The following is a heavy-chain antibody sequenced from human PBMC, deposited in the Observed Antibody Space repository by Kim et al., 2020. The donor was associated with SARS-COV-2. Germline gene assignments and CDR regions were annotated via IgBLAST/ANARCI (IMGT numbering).Heavy chain of an antibody. V-gene: IGHV3-7*01. J-gene: IGHJ5*02. CDR2: IKQDGSEK. CDR3: AGSILTGS. CDR1: GLTFSSDW. D-gene: IGHD3-9*01. Sequence: GGSLRLSCVASGLTFSSDWMNWVRQAPGKGLEWVANIKQDGSEKNYVDAVKGRFTISRDRAKKSLYLHMNSLRAEDTAVYYCAGSILTGSWGQGTLVTVSS.